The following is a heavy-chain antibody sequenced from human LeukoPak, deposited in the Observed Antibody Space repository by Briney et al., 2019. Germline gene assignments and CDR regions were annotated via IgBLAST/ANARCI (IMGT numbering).Heavy chain of an antibody. CDR2: ISGSGGST. CDR1: GFTFSSYA. V-gene: IGHV3-23*01. Sequence: PGGSLRLSCAASGFTFSSYAMSWVRQAPGKGLEWVSAISGSGGSTYYADSVKGRFTISRDNSKNTLYLQMNSLRAEDTAVYYCARRGGGQPSFDYWGQGTLVTVSS. CDR3: ARRGGGQPSFDY. J-gene: IGHJ4*02. D-gene: IGHD2-15*01.